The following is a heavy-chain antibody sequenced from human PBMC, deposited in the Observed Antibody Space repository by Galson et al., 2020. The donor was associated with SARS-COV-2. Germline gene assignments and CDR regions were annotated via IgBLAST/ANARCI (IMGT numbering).Heavy chain of an antibody. V-gene: IGHV4-34*01. CDR3: ARGEDRYKMGNY. Sequence: SETLSLTCAVYGGSLSGYYWSWIRQPPGKGLEWIGEIHPSGHSNYNPSLESRVTISTDTSKTHFSLRMTSVSAADTAVYYCARGEDRYKMGNYWGQGALVTVSP. CDR2: IHPSGHS. CDR1: GGSLSGYY. D-gene: IGHD3-10*01. J-gene: IGHJ4*02.